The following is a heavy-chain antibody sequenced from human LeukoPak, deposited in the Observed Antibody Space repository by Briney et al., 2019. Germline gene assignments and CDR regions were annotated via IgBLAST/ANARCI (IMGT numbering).Heavy chain of an antibody. D-gene: IGHD6-19*01. Sequence: SETLSLTCTVSGGSISSSSYYWGWIRQPPGKGLEWIGSIYYSGSTYYNPSLKSRVTISVDTSKNQFSLKLSSVTAADTAVYYCARGLRDSSGWWGWFDPWGQGTLVTVSS. V-gene: IGHV4-39*01. J-gene: IGHJ5*02. CDR1: GGSISSSSYY. CDR3: ARGLRDSSGWWGWFDP. CDR2: IYYSGST.